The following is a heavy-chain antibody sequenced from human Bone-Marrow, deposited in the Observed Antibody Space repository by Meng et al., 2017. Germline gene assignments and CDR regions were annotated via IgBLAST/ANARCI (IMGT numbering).Heavy chain of an antibody. J-gene: IGHJ4*02. CDR3: ARRYCSGGSCYGPPFDY. CDR1: GFTFSTFW. Sequence: GESLKISCAGSGFTFSTFWMSWVRQAPGKGLEWVANIKEDGSEKYYVDSVKGRFTISRDNAKNSLYLQMNSLRAEDTAVYYCARRYCSGGSCYGPPFDYWGQGTLVTVSS. CDR2: IKEDGSEK. V-gene: IGHV3-7*01. D-gene: IGHD2-15*01.